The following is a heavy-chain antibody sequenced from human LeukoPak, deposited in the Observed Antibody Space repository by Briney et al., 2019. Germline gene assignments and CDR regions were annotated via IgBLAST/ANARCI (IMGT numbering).Heavy chain of an antibody. J-gene: IGHJ4*02. CDR3: ARDDYGDYHLAY. CDR1: GYTFTSYG. CDR2: INPNSGGT. V-gene: IGHV1-2*02. D-gene: IGHD4-17*01. Sequence: ASVKVSCKASGYTFTSYGISWVRQAPGQGLEWMGWINPNSGGTNYAQKFQGRVTMTRDTSINTAYMELSRLRSDDTAVYYCARDDYGDYHLAYWGQGTLVTVSS.